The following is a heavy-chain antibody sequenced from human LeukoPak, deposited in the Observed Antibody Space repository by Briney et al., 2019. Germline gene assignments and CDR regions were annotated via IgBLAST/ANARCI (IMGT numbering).Heavy chain of an antibody. CDR1: GYTFTGYY. Sequence: ASVKVSCKASGYTFTGYYMHWVRQAPGQGLEWMGWINPNSGGTNYAQKFQGRVTMTRDTSISTAYMELSRLRSDDTAVYYCAGDGYSSGWPSTAWGQGTLVTVSS. V-gene: IGHV1-2*02. CDR3: AGDGYSSGWPSTA. D-gene: IGHD6-19*01. CDR2: INPNSGGT. J-gene: IGHJ5*02.